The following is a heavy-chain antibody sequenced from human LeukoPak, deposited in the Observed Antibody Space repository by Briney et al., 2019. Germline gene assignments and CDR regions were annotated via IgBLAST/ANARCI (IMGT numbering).Heavy chain of an antibody. Sequence: GGSLRLSCAVSGFTFSSYAMSWVRQAPGKGLEWVSAISSSGGSTYYADSVKGRFTISRDNSKNTLYLQMNSLRAEDTAVYYCAKCVGFVDPFDYWGQGTLVTVSS. V-gene: IGHV3-23*01. CDR1: GFTFSSYA. CDR3: AKCVGFVDPFDY. CDR2: ISSSGGST. D-gene: IGHD1-26*01. J-gene: IGHJ4*02.